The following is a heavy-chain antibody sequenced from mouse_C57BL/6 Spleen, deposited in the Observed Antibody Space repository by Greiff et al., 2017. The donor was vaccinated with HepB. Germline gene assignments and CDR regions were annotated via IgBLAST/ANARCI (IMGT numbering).Heavy chain of an antibody. CDR2: IDPNSGGT. CDR3: ARERYYYGSSDV. V-gene: IGHV1-72*01. Sequence: QVHVKQPGAELVKPGASVKLSCKASGYTFTSYWMHWVKQRPGRGLEWIGRIDPNSGGTKYNEKFKSKATLTVDKPSSTAYMQLSSLTSEDSAVYYCARERYYYGSSDVWGTGTTVTVSA. D-gene: IGHD1-1*01. J-gene: IGHJ1*03. CDR1: GYTFTSYW.